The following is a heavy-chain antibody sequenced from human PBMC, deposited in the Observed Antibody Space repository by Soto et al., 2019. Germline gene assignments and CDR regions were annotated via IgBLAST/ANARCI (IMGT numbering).Heavy chain of an antibody. CDR3: ARDGDYDILTGYPNAYYYGMDV. V-gene: IGHV1-69*13. CDR1: GGTFSSYA. Sequence: SVKVSCKASGGTFSSYAISWVRQAPGQGLEWMGGIIPIFGTANYAQKFQGRVTITADESTSTAYMELSSLRSEDTAVYYCARDGDYDILTGYPNAYYYGMDVWGQGTTVTVSS. CDR2: IIPIFGTA. J-gene: IGHJ6*02. D-gene: IGHD3-9*01.